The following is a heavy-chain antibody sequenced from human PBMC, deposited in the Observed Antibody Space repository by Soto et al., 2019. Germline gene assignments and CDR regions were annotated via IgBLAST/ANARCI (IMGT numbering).Heavy chain of an antibody. CDR1: GDSVSSNSAA. CDR3: AREITIFGNRYYYYYGMDV. CDR2: TYYRSKWYN. J-gene: IGHJ6*02. D-gene: IGHD3-3*01. V-gene: IGHV6-1*01. Sequence: PSQTLSLTCAISGDSVSSNSAAWNWIRQSPSRGLEWLGRTYYRSKWYNDYAVSVKSRITINPDTSKNQFSLQLNSVTPEDTAAYYCAREITIFGNRYYYYYGMDVWGQGTTVTVSS.